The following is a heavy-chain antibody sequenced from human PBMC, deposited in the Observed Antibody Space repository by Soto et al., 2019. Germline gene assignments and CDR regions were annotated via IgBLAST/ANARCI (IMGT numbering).Heavy chain of an antibody. V-gene: IGHV3-7*05. CDR1: GFTFSDYW. CDR2: IKYDGAEK. CDR3: ARDGVAPGLYFDH. D-gene: IGHD3-10*01. Sequence: AGGALRLSCAAPGFTFSDYWMNWVRPAPGKGLEWVASIKYDGAEKTYVDSVKGRLTISRDNPKNSVYLQMASLRAEDTAVYYCARDGVAPGLYFDHWGQGTPVTVSS. J-gene: IGHJ4*02.